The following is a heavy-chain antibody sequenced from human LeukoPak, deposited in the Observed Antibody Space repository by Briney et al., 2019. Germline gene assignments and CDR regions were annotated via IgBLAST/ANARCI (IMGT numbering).Heavy chain of an antibody. CDR3: AREPTAVGAFDI. Sequence: ASVKVSCKASGYTFTSYYMHWVRQAPGQGLEWMGIINPSSGSTSYAQKFQGRVTMTRDTSRSTVYMELSSLRSEETAVYYCAREPTAVGAFDIWGQGTMVTVSS. CDR2: INPSSGST. D-gene: IGHD2-21*02. J-gene: IGHJ3*02. CDR1: GYTFTSYY. V-gene: IGHV1-46*01.